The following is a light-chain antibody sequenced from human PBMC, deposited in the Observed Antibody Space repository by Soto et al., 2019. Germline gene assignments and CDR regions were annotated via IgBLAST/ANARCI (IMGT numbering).Light chain of an antibody. V-gene: IGLV1-40*01. CDR3: QSYDSSLSAYV. CDR1: SSNIGAGYD. CDR2: GNS. J-gene: IGLJ1*01. Sequence: QSVLTQPPSVSGAPGQRVTISCTGSSSNIGAGYDLHWYQQLPGTAPKLLIYGNSNRPSGVPDRFSGSKSGTSASLAITGLQAEDEADYSCQSYDSSLSAYVFGTGTKLTVL.